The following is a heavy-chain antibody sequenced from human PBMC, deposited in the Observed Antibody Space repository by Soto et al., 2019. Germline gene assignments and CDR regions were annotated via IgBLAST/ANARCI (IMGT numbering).Heavy chain of an antibody. Sequence: GGSLRLSCAASGFTFSSYSMNWVRQAPGKGLEWVSYISSRSKTIFYTDSVKGRFTISRGNAKDSLYLQMNSLRDEDTAVYYCAREDILGTRSFDYWGQGALVTVSS. CDR1: GFTFSSYS. V-gene: IGHV3-48*02. CDR2: ISSRSKTI. D-gene: IGHD1-26*01. CDR3: AREDILGTRSFDY. J-gene: IGHJ4*02.